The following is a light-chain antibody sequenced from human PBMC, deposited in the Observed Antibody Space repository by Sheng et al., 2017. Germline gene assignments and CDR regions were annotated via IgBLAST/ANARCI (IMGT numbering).Light chain of an antibody. CDR3: SSYTTSSTYV. CDR1: SSDVGGYNY. Sequence: QSALTQPPSASGSPGQSVTISCTGTSSDVGGYNYVSWYQHHPGKAPKLMISDVSLRPSGVSNRFSGSKSGNTASLTISGLQADDEADYYCSSYTTSSTYVFGTGTKVTVL. V-gene: IGLV2-14*03. CDR2: DVS. J-gene: IGLJ1*01.